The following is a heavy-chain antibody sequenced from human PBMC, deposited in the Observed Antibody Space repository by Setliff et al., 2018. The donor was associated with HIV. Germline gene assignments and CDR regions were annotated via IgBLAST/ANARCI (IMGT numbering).Heavy chain of an antibody. J-gene: IGHJ5*02. D-gene: IGHD5-12*01. CDR2: IYYSGNT. CDR3: ARLRRPYSGQGWFDP. V-gene: IGHV4-39*01. CDR1: GDSIFTSTYY. Sequence: SETLSLTCSVSGDSIFTSTYYWGWIRQPPGKRLEWIGSIYYSGNTYYNPSLKSRVTISVDTSKNQFFLNLSSVTATDSAVYYCARLRRPYSGQGWFDPWGQGTLVTVSS.